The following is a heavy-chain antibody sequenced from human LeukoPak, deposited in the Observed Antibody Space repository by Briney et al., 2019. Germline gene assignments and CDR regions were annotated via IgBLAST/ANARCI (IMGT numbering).Heavy chain of an antibody. Sequence: PSETLSLTCTVSGGSISSYYWSWIRQPPGEGLEWFGYIYYSGSTNYNPSLKSRVTISLDTSKNQFSLKLSSVTAADTAVYYRARSIAVAGLTWFDPWGQGTLVTVSS. V-gene: IGHV4-59*01. J-gene: IGHJ5*02. CDR3: ARSIAVAGLTWFDP. CDR2: IYYSGST. CDR1: GGSISSYY. D-gene: IGHD6-19*01.